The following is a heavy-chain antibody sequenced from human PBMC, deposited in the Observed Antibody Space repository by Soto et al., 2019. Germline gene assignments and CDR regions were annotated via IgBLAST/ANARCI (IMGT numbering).Heavy chain of an antibody. D-gene: IGHD1-26*01. Sequence: GSLKLSCAASGFTFSSYWMSWVRPAPGKGLEWVANIKQDGSEKYYVDSVKGRFTISRDNAKNSLYLQMNSLRAEDTAVYYCAREWELRNDAFDIWGQGTMVTVSS. J-gene: IGHJ3*02. V-gene: IGHV3-7*03. CDR1: GFTFSSYW. CDR2: IKQDGSEK. CDR3: AREWELRNDAFDI.